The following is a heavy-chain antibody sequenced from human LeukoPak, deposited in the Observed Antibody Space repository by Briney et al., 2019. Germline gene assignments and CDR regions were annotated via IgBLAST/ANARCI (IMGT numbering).Heavy chain of an antibody. J-gene: IGHJ4*02. Sequence: GESLRLSCAASGFTFSSYAMHWVRQAPGKGLEWVSSISSSSSYIKYADSVKGRFTISRDNAKNSLYLQMNSLRAEDTAVYYCARVVGSTSPMDYWGQGTLVTVSS. CDR3: ARVVGSTSPMDY. V-gene: IGHV3-21*01. CDR1: GFTFSSYA. D-gene: IGHD2-2*01. CDR2: ISSSSSYI.